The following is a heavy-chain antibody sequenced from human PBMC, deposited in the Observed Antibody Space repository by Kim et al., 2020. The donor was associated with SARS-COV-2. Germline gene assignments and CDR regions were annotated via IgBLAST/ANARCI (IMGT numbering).Heavy chain of an antibody. J-gene: IGHJ4*02. D-gene: IGHD5-12*01. CDR2: IYYSGST. Sequence: SETLSLTCTVSGGSISSGGYYWSWIRQHPGKGLEWIGYIYYSGSTYYNPSLKSRVTISVDTSKNQFSLKLSSVTAADTAVYYCARARWYSGYVFDYWGQGTLVTVSS. CDR3: ARARWYSGYVFDY. CDR1: GGSISSGGYY. V-gene: IGHV4-31*03.